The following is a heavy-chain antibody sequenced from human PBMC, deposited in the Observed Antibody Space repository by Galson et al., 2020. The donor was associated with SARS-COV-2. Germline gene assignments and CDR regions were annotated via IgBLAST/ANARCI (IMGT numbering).Heavy chain of an antibody. J-gene: IGHJ6*02. CDR3: ARASLGFGELLSDYYYYGMDV. V-gene: IGHV4-34*01. CDR2: INHSGST. D-gene: IGHD3-10*01. Sequence: SQTLSLTCAVYGGSFSGYYWSWIRQPPGKGLEWIGEINHSGSTNYNPSLKSRVTISVDTSKNQFSLKLSSVTAADTAVYYCARASLGFGELLSDYYYYGMDVWGQGTTVTVSS. CDR1: GGSFSGYY.